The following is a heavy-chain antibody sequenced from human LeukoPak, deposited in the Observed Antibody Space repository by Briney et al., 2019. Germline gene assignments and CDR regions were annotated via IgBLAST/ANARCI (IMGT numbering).Heavy chain of an antibody. CDR3: ATLGAFSRGILTGYYPSGMDV. D-gene: IGHD3-9*01. V-gene: IGHV1-69*04. J-gene: IGHJ6*02. Sequence: PWASVKVSCKASGGTFSSYAISWVRQAPGQGLEWMGRIIPILGIANYAQKFQGRVTITADKSTSTAYMELSSLRSEDTAVYYCATLGAFSRGILTGYYPSGMDVWGQGTTVTVSS. CDR2: IIPILGIA. CDR1: GGTFSSYA.